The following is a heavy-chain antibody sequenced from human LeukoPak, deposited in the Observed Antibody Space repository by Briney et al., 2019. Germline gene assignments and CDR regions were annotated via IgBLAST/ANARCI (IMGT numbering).Heavy chain of an antibody. Sequence: GGSLRLSCAASGFTFSRYSIHWVRQAPGRGLEWLAIISYDGNNSYYADSVKGRFTISRDNSKNTLYLQMNSLRAEDTAVYYCAELGITMIGGVWGKGTTVTISS. CDR1: GFTFSRYS. CDR3: AELGITMIGGV. J-gene: IGHJ6*04. CDR2: ISYDGNNS. V-gene: IGHV3-30*04. D-gene: IGHD3-10*02.